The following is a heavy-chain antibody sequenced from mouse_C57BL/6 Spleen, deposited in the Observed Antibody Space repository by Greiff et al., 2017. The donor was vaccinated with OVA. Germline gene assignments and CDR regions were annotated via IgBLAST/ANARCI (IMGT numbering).Heavy chain of an antibody. J-gene: IGHJ2*01. CDR3: ARWSHYGSSPFDY. D-gene: IGHD1-1*01. CDR2: IDPSDSYT. Sequence: VQLQQSGAELVKPGASVKLSCKASGYTFTSYWMQWVKQRPGQGLEWIGEIDPSDSYTNYNQKFKGKATLTVDTSSSTAYMQLSSLTSEDSAVYYCARWSHYGSSPFDYWGQGTTLTVSS. V-gene: IGHV1-50*01. CDR1: GYTFTSYW.